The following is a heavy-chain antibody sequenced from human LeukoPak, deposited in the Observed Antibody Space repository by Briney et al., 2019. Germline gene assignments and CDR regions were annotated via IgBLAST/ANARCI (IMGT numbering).Heavy chain of an antibody. V-gene: IGHV3-48*03. CDR2: ISSSGSTI. D-gene: IGHD3-3*02. J-gene: IGHJ4*02. Sequence: GGSLRLSCAASGFTFSSYEMNWVRQAPGKGLEWVSYISSSGSTIYYADSVKGRFTISRDNAKNSLYLQMNSLRAEDTAVYYCARDPKRISAFDYWGQGTLVTVSS. CDR1: GFTFSSYE. CDR3: ARDPKRISAFDY.